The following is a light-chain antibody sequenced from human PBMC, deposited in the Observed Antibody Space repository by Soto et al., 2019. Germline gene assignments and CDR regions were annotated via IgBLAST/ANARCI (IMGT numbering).Light chain of an antibody. V-gene: IGKV3-20*01. CDR3: QQYGGSPMYT. J-gene: IGKJ2*01. CDR1: QSISTTY. Sequence: EIVLTQSPGTLSLSPGERATLSCRASQSISTTYLAWYQQKPGQAPRLLIYGASSRATGIPDRFGGSGSGTDFTLEISRLEPEDSAVYYCQQYGGSPMYTFGQGTKLEIK. CDR2: GAS.